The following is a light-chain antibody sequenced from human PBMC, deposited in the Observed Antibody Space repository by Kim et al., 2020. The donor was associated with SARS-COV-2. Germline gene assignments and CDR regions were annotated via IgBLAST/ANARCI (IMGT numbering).Light chain of an antibody. CDR2: GNS. Sequence: RVTISCTGSSSNIGAGYDVHWYQQLPGTAPKLLIYGNSNRPSGVPDRFSGSKSGTSASLAITGLQAEDEADYYCQSYDSSLSGSGVFGGGTQLT. CDR1: SSNIGAGYD. V-gene: IGLV1-40*01. CDR3: QSYDSSLSGSGV. J-gene: IGLJ3*02.